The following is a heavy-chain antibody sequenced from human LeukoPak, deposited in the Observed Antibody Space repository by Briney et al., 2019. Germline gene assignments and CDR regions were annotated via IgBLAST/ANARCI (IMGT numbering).Heavy chain of an antibody. J-gene: IGHJ4*02. D-gene: IGHD3-10*01. CDR3: AKDGYGSGSYSGGSDY. V-gene: IGHV3-30-3*01. CDR1: GFTFSSYA. Sequence: GGSLRLSCAASGFTFSSYAMHWVRQAPGKGPEWVAVISYDGSNKYYADSVKGRFTISRDNSKNTLYLQMNSLRVEDTAVYYCAKDGYGSGSYSGGSDYWGQGTLVTVSS. CDR2: ISYDGSNK.